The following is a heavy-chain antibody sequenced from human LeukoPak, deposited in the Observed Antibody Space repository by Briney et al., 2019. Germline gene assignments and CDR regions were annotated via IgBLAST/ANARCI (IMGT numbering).Heavy chain of an antibody. CDR2: TYYKSKWYN. CDR1: GDSVSSNSAA. V-gene: IGHV6-1*01. CDR3: ASGWGGHFDY. D-gene: IGHD3-16*01. Sequence: SQTLSLTCAISGDSVSSNSAAWNWIRQSPSRGLEFLGRTYYKSKWYNDYALSVKSRVTINPDTSKNQFSLQPNSVTPDDTAVYYCASGWGGHFDYWGQGTLVTVSS. J-gene: IGHJ4*02.